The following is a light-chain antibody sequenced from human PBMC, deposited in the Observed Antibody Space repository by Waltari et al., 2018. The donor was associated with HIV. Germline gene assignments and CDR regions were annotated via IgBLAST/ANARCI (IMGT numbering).Light chain of an antibody. V-gene: IGKV3-20*01. J-gene: IGKJ1*01. Sequence: EIVLSQSPGTLSLSPGERATLSCRASQSISANYLAWYQHKPGPAPRLLIYGVSSRASGIPDRFSGSGSGTDFTLTISRLEPEDFALYYCQQYSSSPRTFGQGTKVEIK. CDR3: QQYSSSPRT. CDR1: QSISANY. CDR2: GVS.